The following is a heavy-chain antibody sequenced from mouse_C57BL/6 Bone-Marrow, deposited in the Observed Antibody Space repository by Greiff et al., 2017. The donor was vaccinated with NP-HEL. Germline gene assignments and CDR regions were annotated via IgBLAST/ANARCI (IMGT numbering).Heavy chain of an antibody. CDR3: ARHGDYFGSSYGYFDV. V-gene: IGHV1-62-2*01. CDR1: GYTFTEYT. CDR2: FYPGSGSI. Sequence: QVQLQQSGAELVKPGASVKLSCKASGYTFTEYTIHWVKQRSGQGLEWIGWFYPGSGSIKYNEKFKDKATLTADKSSSTVYMDRSRLTAEDSAVYFCARHGDYFGSSYGYFDVWGTGTTVTVSS. D-gene: IGHD1-1*01. J-gene: IGHJ1*03.